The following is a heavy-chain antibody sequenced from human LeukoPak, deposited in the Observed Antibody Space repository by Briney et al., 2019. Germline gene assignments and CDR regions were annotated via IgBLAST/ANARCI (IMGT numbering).Heavy chain of an antibody. Sequence: SVKVSCKASGGTFSSYAISWVRQAPGQGLEWMGGIIPIFGTANYAQKFQGRVTITTDESPSTAYMGLSSLRSEDTAVYYCASSSGWGGDNWFDPWGQGTLVTVSS. CDR3: ASSSGWGGDNWFDP. CDR2: IIPIFGTA. CDR1: GGTFSSYA. J-gene: IGHJ5*02. D-gene: IGHD6-19*01. V-gene: IGHV1-69*05.